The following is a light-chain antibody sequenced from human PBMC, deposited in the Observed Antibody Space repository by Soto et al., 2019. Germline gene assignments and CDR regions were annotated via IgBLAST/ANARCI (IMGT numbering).Light chain of an antibody. Sequence: EIVLTQSPGTLSLSPGERATLSCRASQSVSSNYLTWYQQKPGQAPRLLIYGASSRATGVPDRFSGSGSGTDFTLTISRLEPEDFAVYYCQHYSSSSMYTSGQGTKLEIK. CDR3: QHYSSSSMYT. V-gene: IGKV3-20*01. J-gene: IGKJ2*01. CDR1: QSVSSNY. CDR2: GAS.